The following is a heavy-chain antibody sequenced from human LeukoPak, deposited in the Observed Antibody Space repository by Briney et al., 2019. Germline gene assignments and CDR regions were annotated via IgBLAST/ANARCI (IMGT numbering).Heavy chain of an antibody. V-gene: IGHV3-53*01. CDR2: IYSGGST. Sequence: PGGSLRLSCAASGFTFSSYSMNWVRQAPGKGLEWVSIIYSGGSTYYADSVKGRFTISRDKSKSTLLLQMNSLRAEDTGVYYCATEVTDTTGWYYYGMDVWGQGTTVTVSS. D-gene: IGHD2/OR15-2a*01. CDR3: ATEVTDTTGWYYYGMDV. CDR1: GFTFSSYS. J-gene: IGHJ6*02.